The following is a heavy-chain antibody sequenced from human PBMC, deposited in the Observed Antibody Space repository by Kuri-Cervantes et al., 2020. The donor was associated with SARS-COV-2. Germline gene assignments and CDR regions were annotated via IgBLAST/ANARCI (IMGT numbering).Heavy chain of an antibody. CDR2: INWNGGST. CDR1: GFTFSSYS. Sequence: GGSLRLSCAASGFTFSSYSMNWVRQAPGKGLEWVSGINWNGGSTGYADSVKGRFTISRDNAKNSLYLQMNSLRAEDTALYHCATNDYGVSYMDVWGKGTTVTVSS. V-gene: IGHV3-20*01. J-gene: IGHJ6*03. D-gene: IGHD4-17*01. CDR3: ATNDYGVSYMDV.